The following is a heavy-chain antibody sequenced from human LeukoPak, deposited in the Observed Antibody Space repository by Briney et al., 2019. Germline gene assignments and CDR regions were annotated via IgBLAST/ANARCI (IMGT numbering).Heavy chain of an antibody. V-gene: IGHV4-59*01. D-gene: IGHD2-21*02. Sequence: PSETLSLTCTVSGGSLSGFYWSWVRQPPGKELEWIGYVSYSGSTNYNPSLKSRVTISVDASKNQFSLKLSSVTAADTAVYYCARDRSGDHFDYWGQGTLVTVSS. CDR3: ARDRSGDHFDY. CDR1: GGSLSGFY. J-gene: IGHJ4*02. CDR2: VSYSGST.